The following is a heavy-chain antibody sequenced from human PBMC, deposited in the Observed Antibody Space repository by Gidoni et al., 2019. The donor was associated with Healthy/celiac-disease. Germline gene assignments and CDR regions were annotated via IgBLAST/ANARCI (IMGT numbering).Heavy chain of an antibody. Sequence: EVPLLASGGCLVPPGGSLRLSCAASVVTFRRYAMGWVRQAPGKGLEWVSAISGSGGSTYYADAVKGRFTISRDNSKNTLYLQMNSLRAEDTAVYYCAKDQSYSSSWNWFDPWGQGTLVTVSS. V-gene: IGHV3-23*01. J-gene: IGHJ5*02. CDR3: AKDQSYSSSWNWFDP. CDR2: ISGSGGST. CDR1: VVTFRRYA. D-gene: IGHD6-13*01.